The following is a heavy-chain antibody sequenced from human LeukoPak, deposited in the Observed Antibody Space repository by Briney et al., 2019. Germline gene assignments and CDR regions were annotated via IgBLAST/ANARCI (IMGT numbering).Heavy chain of an antibody. J-gene: IGHJ4*02. D-gene: IGHD1-20*01. V-gene: IGHV3-23*01. CDR2: ISGSCYNT. Sequence: GGSLTLLCVGFGFLFGLYAMLWLRHAPGKGLVWVSVISGSCYNTYYAVSEKGRFTVSRDNSKHTLYFQMNRLRLEDAAVYLCAKCIRYNWNDGGRYLDYWVQATKVTV. CDR1: GFLFGLYA. CDR3: AKCIRYNWNDGGRYLDY.